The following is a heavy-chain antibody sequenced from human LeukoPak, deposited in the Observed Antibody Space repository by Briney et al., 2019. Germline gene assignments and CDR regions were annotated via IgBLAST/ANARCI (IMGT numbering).Heavy chain of an antibody. Sequence: GRSLRLSCAASGFTFSSYGMHWVRQAPGKGLEWVAVIWYDGSNKYYADSVKGRFTISRDNSKNTLYLQMNSLKTEDTAVYYCSRGGTLDPSDYWGQGTLVTVSS. CDR3: SRGGTLDPSDY. D-gene: IGHD3-16*01. CDR1: GFTFSSYG. J-gene: IGHJ4*02. V-gene: IGHV3-33*01. CDR2: IWYDGSNK.